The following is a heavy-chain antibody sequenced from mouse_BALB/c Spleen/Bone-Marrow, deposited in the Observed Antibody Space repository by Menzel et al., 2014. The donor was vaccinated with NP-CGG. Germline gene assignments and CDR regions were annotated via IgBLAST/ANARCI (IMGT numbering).Heavy chain of an antibody. J-gene: IGHJ3*01. V-gene: IGHV5-9-2*01. Sequence: EVKLEESGGGLVKSGGSLKLSCAASGFSFSNYGMSWVRQTPEKRLEWVATISGDGRYTFYSDSVKGRFTISRDNAKNNLYLQLSSLGSEDTALYYCARHAYYDQTEVSFVYWGQGTLVTVPA. D-gene: IGHD2-4*01. CDR1: GFSFSNYG. CDR3: ARHAYYDQTEVSFVY. CDR2: ISGDGRYT.